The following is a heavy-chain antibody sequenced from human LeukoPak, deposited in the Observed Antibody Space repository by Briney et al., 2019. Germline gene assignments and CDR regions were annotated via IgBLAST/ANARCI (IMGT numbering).Heavy chain of an antibody. J-gene: IGHJ4*02. CDR2: IHTSGST. V-gene: IGHV4-61*02. CDR1: GGSISSGSYY. Sequence: SETLSLTCTVSGGSISSGSYYWSWIRQPAGKGLKWIGRIHTSGSTNYNPSLKSRVTISVDTPKNQFSLKLSSVTAADMAVYYCAKFGQVAGTGGDYRGQGMLVTVSS. D-gene: IGHD6-19*01. CDR3: AKFGQVAGTGGDY.